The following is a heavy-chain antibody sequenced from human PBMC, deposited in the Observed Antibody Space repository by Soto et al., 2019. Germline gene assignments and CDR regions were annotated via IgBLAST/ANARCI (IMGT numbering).Heavy chain of an antibody. V-gene: IGHV1-69*01. Sequence: QVQLVQSGTEVKKPGSSVKVSCKTSGGSLSTNPISWVRQAPGQGLEWMGGTGSGTGPGNHAQKFQGRLTVTADQSSATVYLELTNLSSEDTAVYYCARRDSGGFFRFFDSWGQGTLVTVSS. D-gene: IGHD2-15*01. CDR2: TGSGTGPG. CDR1: GGSLSTNP. J-gene: IGHJ4*02. CDR3: ARRDSGGFFRFFDS.